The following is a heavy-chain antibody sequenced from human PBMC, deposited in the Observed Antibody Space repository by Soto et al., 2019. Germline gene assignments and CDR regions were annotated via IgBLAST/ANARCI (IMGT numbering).Heavy chain of an antibody. Sequence: QVQLQESGPGLVKPSGTLSLTRAVSGGSISSSNWWSWVRQPPGKGLEWIGEIYHSGSTNYNPSLKSRVTISVDKSKNQFSLKLSSVTAADTAVYYCARDQLWFGDFNTWGMDVWGQGTTVTVSS. CDR3: ARDQLWFGDFNTWGMDV. CDR2: IYHSGST. CDR1: GGSISSSNW. D-gene: IGHD3-10*01. V-gene: IGHV4-4*02. J-gene: IGHJ6*02.